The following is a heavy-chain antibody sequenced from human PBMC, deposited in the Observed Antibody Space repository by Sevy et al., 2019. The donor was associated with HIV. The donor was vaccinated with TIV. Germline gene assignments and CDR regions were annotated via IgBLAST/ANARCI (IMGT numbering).Heavy chain of an antibody. CDR2: IYYSGST. J-gene: IGHJ4*02. Sequence: SETLSLTCTVSGGSISSYYWSWIRQPPGKGLEWIGYIYYSGSTNYNPSLKSRVTISVDTSKNQFSLKLSSVTAADTDVYYCAGGLPRSQLNYVWGSYRYRFYFDYWGQGTLVTVSS. D-gene: IGHD3-16*02. CDR1: GGSISSYY. CDR3: AGGLPRSQLNYVWGSYRYRFYFDY. V-gene: IGHV4-59*01.